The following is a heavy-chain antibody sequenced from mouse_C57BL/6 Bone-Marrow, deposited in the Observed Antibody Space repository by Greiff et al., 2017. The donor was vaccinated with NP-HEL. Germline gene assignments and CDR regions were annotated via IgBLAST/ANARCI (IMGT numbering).Heavy chain of an antibody. CDR2: IDPSDSYT. D-gene: IGHD1-1*02. CDR3: ARRWDYFDY. CDR1: GYTFTSYW. V-gene: IGHV1-50*01. Sequence: QVQLQQPGAELVKPGASVKLSCKASGYTFTSYWMQWVKQRPGQGLEWIGEIDPSDSYTNYNQKFKGKATLTVDTSSSTAYMHLSSLTSEDSAVYYCARRWDYFDYWGQGTTLTVSS. J-gene: IGHJ2*01.